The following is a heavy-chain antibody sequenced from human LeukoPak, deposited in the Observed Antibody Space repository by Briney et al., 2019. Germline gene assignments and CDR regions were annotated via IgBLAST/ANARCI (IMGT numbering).Heavy chain of an antibody. CDR3: ARNQLGDFYYYYAMDV. D-gene: IGHD3-10*01. Sequence: PGGSLRLSCAASTFTLSSYTVHWVRQAPGKGLEWVAVISYDGTNKYYADSVRGRFTISRDNSNNTVFLQMNSLRAEDTAVYYCARNQLGDFYYYYAMDVWGQGTTVTVSS. CDR2: ISYDGTNK. CDR1: TFTLSSYT. V-gene: IGHV3-30-3*01. J-gene: IGHJ6*02.